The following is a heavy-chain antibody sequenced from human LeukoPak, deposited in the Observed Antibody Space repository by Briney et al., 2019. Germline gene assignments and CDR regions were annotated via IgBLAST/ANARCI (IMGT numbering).Heavy chain of an antibody. CDR1: GFTFSSYA. Sequence: GGSLRLSCAASGFTFSSYAMSWVRQAPGKGLEWVSAISGSGGSTYYADSVKGRFTISRDNSKNTLYLQMNSLRAEDTAVYYCAKWGRFRWLQPKVDYWGQGTLVTVSS. CDR3: AKWGRFRWLQPKVDY. D-gene: IGHD5-24*01. CDR2: ISGSGGST. V-gene: IGHV3-23*01. J-gene: IGHJ4*02.